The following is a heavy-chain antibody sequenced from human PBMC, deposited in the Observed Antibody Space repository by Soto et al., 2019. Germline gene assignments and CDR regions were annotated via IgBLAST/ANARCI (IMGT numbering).Heavy chain of an antibody. J-gene: IGHJ6*02. D-gene: IGHD5-12*01. CDR1: GFTFSNYA. Sequence: EVQLLESGGGLVQPGGSLRLSCAACGFTFSNYAMTWVRQAPGKGLEWVSALSASGATTYYADSVKGRFTISRDNSQNTLHLQVNSLRAEDTALYYCAKALRGGRGYMYYYYGLDVWGQGTTVTVSS. V-gene: IGHV3-23*01. CDR3: AKALRGGRGYMYYYYGLDV. CDR2: LSASGATT.